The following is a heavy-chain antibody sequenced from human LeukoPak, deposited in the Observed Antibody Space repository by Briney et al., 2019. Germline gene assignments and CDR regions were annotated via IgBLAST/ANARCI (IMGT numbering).Heavy chain of an antibody. CDR2: ISAYNGNT. V-gene: IGHV1-18*01. J-gene: IGHJ6*02. Sequence: GASVKVSCKASGYTFTSYGISWVRQAPGQGLEWMGWISAYNGNTNYAQKLQGRVTMTTDTSTSTAYMELSSLRSEDTAVYYCARDSVVIPAAIYYGMDVWGQGTTVTVSS. D-gene: IGHD2-2*01. CDR3: ARDSVVIPAAIYYGMDV. CDR1: GYTFTSYG.